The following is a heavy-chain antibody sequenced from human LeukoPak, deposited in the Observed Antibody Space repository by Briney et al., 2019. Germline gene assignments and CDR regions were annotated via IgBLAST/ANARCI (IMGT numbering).Heavy chain of an antibody. CDR2: ISNSGST. Sequence: SETLSLTCTVSGGXISSYYCSWIRQPPGKGLEWIGYISNSGSTNNNPSLKSRLTMSIDTSKNQFSLRLNSVTAADTAVYYCARAGSGYSFDNWGQGKLVTVSS. V-gene: IGHV4-59*01. CDR3: ARAGSGYSFDN. J-gene: IGHJ4*02. D-gene: IGHD3-22*01. CDR1: GGXISSYY.